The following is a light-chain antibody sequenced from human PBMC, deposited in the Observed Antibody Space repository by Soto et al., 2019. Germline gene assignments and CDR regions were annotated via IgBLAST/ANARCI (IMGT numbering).Light chain of an antibody. CDR2: RAS. CDR1: QSVSNR. J-gene: IGKJ1*01. CDR3: QQSSDWPRT. V-gene: IGKV3-15*01. Sequence: EIVMTQSPATLSVSPGERATLSCRASQSVSNRLAWYQQRPGQAPRLLLYRASARATGIPARFSGSGSGTEFTLTISRLQSEDFAIYYCQQSSDWPRTFGQGTKVEIK.